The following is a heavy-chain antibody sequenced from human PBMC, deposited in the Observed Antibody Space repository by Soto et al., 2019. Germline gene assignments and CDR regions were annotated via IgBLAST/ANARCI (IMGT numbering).Heavy chain of an antibody. CDR3: ARVRSYFDY. Sequence: GGSLRLSCAASGFTFSSYAMHWVRQAPGKGLEWVAVISYDGSNKYYADSVKGRFTISRDNSKNTLYLQMNSLRAEDTAVYYCARVRSYFDYWGQGTLVTVSS. J-gene: IGHJ4*02. CDR1: GFTFSSYA. CDR2: ISYDGSNK. V-gene: IGHV3-30-3*01.